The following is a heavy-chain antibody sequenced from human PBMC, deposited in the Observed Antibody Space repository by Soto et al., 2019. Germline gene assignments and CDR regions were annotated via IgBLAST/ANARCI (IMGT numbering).Heavy chain of an antibody. CDR3: ARDPGGEWIWFDP. CDR1: GFTVSSNY. V-gene: IGHV3-66*01. J-gene: IGHJ5*02. Sequence: GGSLRLSCAASGFTVSSNYMSWVRQAPGKGLEWVSVIYSGGSTYYADSVKGRFSISRDNSKNTLYLQMNGLRAEDTAVYYCARDPGGEWIWFDPWGQGTLVTVSS. D-gene: IGHD3-3*01. CDR2: IYSGGST.